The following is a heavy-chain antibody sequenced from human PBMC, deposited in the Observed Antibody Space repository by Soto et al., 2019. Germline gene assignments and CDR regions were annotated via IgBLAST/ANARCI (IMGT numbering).Heavy chain of an antibody. CDR3: AGGGEELLWFGELLN. CDR2: ISAYNGNT. J-gene: IGHJ4*02. D-gene: IGHD3-10*01. CDR1: GYTFTSYG. V-gene: IGHV1-18*01. Sequence: QVQLVQSGAEVKKPGASVKVSCKASGYTFTSYGISWVRQAPGQGLEWMGWISAYNGNTNYAQKLQGRVTMTTDTSTSTGYRELRSLRSDDTAVYYCAGGGEELLWFGELLNWGQGTLVTVSS.